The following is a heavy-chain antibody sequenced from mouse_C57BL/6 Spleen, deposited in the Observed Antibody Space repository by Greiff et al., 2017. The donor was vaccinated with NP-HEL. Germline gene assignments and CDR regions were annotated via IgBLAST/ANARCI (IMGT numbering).Heavy chain of an antibody. CDR3: ARGSSFDY. J-gene: IGHJ2*01. CDR2: ISGGGGNT. D-gene: IGHD1-1*01. Sequence: VQLKESGGGLVKPGGSLKLSCAASGFTFSSYTMSWVRQTPEKRLEWVATISGGGGNTYYPDSVKGRFTISRDNAKNTLYLQMSSLRSEDTALYYCARGSSFDYWGQGTTLTVSS. CDR1: GFTFSSYT. V-gene: IGHV5-9*01.